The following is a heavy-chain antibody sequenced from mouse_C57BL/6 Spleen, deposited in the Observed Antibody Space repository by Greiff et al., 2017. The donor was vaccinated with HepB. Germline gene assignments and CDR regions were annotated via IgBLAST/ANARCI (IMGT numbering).Heavy chain of an antibody. CDR1: GYTFTDYE. CDR2: IDPETGGT. D-gene: IGHD3-2*02. CDR3: TNDSSGQYYFDY. V-gene: IGHV1-15*01. Sequence: QVQLKESGAELVRPGASVTLSCKASGYTFTDYEMHWVKQTPVHGLEWIGAIDPETGGTAYNQKFKGKAILTADKSSSTAYMELRSLTSEDSAVYYCTNDSSGQYYFDYWGQGTTLTVSS. J-gene: IGHJ2*01.